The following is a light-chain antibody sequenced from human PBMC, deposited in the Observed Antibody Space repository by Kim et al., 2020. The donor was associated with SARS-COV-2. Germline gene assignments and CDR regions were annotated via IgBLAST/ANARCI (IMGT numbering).Light chain of an antibody. V-gene: IGKV3-15*01. Sequence: EIVMTQSPATLSVSPGERVTFSCGASQSVRTNLAWYQLKPGQAPRLLIYRASTRATGVPVRFSGSGSGTQFTLTISSLQSEDFAVYYCQQYDNWPPITFGEGTRLEI. CDR1: QSVRTN. CDR2: RAS. J-gene: IGKJ5*01. CDR3: QQYDNWPPIT.